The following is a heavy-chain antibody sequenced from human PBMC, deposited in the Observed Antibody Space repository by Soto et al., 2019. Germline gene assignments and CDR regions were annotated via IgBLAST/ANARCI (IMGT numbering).Heavy chain of an antibody. Sequence: GGSLRLSCAASGFTFSSYWMSWVRQAPGKGLEWVANIKQDGSEKYYVDSVKGRFTISRDNAKNSLYLQMNSLRAEDTAVYYCAREGGVRYCSGGSCLNYFDYWGQGTLVTVSS. CDR1: GFTFSSYW. CDR2: IKQDGSEK. V-gene: IGHV3-7*01. D-gene: IGHD2-15*01. J-gene: IGHJ4*02. CDR3: AREGGVRYCSGGSCLNYFDY.